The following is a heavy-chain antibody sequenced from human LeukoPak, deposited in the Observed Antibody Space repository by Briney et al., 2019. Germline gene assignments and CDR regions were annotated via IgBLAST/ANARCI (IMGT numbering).Heavy chain of an antibody. J-gene: IGHJ5*02. CDR2: IYYSGST. CDR3: ARRAGLRGFGEMGTVYWFDP. D-gene: IGHD3-10*01. Sequence: PSETLSLTCTVSGGSISSYYWSWIRQPPGKGLEWIGYIYYSGSTNYNPSLKSRVTISVDTSKNQFSLKLSSVTAADTAVYYCARRAGLRGFGEMGTVYWFDPWGQGTLVTVSS. CDR1: GGSISSYY. V-gene: IGHV4-59*08.